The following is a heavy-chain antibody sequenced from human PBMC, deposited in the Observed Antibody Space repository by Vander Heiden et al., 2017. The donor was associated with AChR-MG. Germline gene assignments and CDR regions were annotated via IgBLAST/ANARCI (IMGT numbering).Heavy chain of an antibody. D-gene: IGHD6-6*01. V-gene: IGHV3-48*02. CDR3: ARSLIRPPFDYYYGMDV. J-gene: IGHJ6*02. CDR1: GFPFSSYS. CDR2: ISSSSSTI. Sequence: EVQLVESGGGLVQPGGSLRLSCAASGFPFSSYSMNWVRQAPWKGLEWVSYISSSSSTIYYADSVKGRFTISRDNAKNSLYLQMNSLRDEDTAVYYCARSLIRPPFDYYYGMDVWGQGTTVTVSS.